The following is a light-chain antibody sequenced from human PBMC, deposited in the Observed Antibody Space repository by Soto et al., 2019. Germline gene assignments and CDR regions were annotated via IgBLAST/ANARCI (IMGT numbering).Light chain of an antibody. J-gene: IGLJ2*01. CDR1: SSDIGGYNY. V-gene: IGLV2-14*01. CDR3: SSYTRSSTLGV. CDR2: GVS. Sequence: QSVLTQPASVSGSPGQSITISCTGTSSDIGGYNYVSWYQQHPGQAPKLMIYGVSNRPSGVSNRFSGSKSGNTASLTISGLQAEDEGDYYCSSYTRSSTLGVFGGGTKLTVL.